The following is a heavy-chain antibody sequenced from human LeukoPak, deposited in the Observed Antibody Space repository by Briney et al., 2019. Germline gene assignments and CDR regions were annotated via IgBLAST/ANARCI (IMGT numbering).Heavy chain of an antibody. CDR3: ARWSSTDAFDI. Sequence: PSETLSLTCAVYGGSFSGYYWSWIRQPPGKGLEWIGSIYHSGSTYYNPSLKSRVTISVDTSKNQFSLKLSSVTAADTAVYYCARWSSTDAFDIWGQGTMVTVSS. J-gene: IGHJ3*02. V-gene: IGHV4-34*01. D-gene: IGHD2-2*01. CDR1: GGSFSGYY. CDR2: IYHSGST.